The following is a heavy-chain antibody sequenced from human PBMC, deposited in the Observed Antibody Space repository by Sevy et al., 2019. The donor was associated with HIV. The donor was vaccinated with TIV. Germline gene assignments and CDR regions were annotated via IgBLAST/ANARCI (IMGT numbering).Heavy chain of an antibody. CDR2: FDPEDGER. V-gene: IGHV1-24*01. J-gene: IGHJ4*02. D-gene: IGHD3-3*01. CDR1: GYTLTQLS. Sequence: ASVKVSCKVSGYTLTQLSMHWVRQAPGKGLEWLGSFDPEDGERIYAQKFQGRFTMTEETSTDTAYMELSGLGSEDTAIYYCATGREYYEGNSGYFDYWGQGTLVTVSS. CDR3: ATGREYYEGNSGYFDY.